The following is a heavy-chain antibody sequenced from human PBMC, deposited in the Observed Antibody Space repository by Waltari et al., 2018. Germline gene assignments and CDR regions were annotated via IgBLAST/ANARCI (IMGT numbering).Heavy chain of an antibody. Sequence: QVQLVESGGGVVQPGGSLRLSCAASGFTFSSYGMHWVRQAPGKGLEWGAFIRYDGSNKYYADSVKGRFTISRDNSKNTLYLQMNSLRAEDTAVYYCAKDAYYDYIWGSYRTYFDYWGQGTLVTVSS. CDR2: IRYDGSNK. V-gene: IGHV3-30*02. D-gene: IGHD3-16*02. J-gene: IGHJ4*02. CDR3: AKDAYYDYIWGSYRTYFDY. CDR1: GFTFSSYG.